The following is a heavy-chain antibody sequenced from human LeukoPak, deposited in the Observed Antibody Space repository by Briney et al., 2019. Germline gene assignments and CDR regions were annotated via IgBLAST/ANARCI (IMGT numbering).Heavy chain of an antibody. Sequence: SETLSLTCTVSGDSISSYYWSWIRQPPGKGLEWIGYIYYSGSTNYNPALKSRVTISEDTSKNQISLKLSSVTAADTAVYYCARVTGYYDSSGYDYWGQGTLVTVSS. CDR3: ARVTGYYDSSGYDY. CDR2: IYYSGST. CDR1: GDSISSYY. V-gene: IGHV4-59*01. D-gene: IGHD3-22*01. J-gene: IGHJ4*02.